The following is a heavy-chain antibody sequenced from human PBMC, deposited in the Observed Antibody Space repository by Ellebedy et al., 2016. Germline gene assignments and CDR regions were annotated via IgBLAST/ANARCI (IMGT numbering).Heavy chain of an antibody. J-gene: IGHJ4*02. D-gene: IGHD2-2*01. V-gene: IGHV3-30*09. CDR3: ARAAGGPYQFDY. Sequence: GGSLRLSCAAFGFTFNGYPMHWVRQAPGKGLEWVAVIGNDGRDRHYADYVKDRFAVSRDNSKNTLYLQMNDPRPEDTAVYYCARAAGGPYQFDYWGQGTLVAVSS. CDR1: GFTFNGYP. CDR2: IGNDGRDR.